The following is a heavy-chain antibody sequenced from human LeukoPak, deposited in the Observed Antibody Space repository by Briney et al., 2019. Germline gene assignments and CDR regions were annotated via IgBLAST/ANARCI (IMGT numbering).Heavy chain of an antibody. CDR1: GGSISSSSYY. CDR2: IYYSGST. D-gene: IGHD6-13*01. Sequence: SETLSLTCTVSGGSISSSSYYWGWIRQPPGKGLEWIGSIYYSGSTYYNPSLKSRVTISVDTSKNQFSLKLSSVTAADTAVYYCARPHSGSWYASWGQGTLLTVSS. V-gene: IGHV4-39*01. J-gene: IGHJ5*02. CDR3: ARPHSGSWYAS.